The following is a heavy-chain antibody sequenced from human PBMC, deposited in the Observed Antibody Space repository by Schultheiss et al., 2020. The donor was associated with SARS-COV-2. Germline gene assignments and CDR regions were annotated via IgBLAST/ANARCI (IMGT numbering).Heavy chain of an antibody. CDR1: GFTFSSYG. Sequence: GGSLRLSCAASGFTFSSYGMHWVRQAPGKGLEWVAVISYDGSNKYYADSVKGRFTISRDNSKNTLYLQMNSLRAEDTAVYYCAKGLQLVQDWGQGTLVTVSS. J-gene: IGHJ4*02. V-gene: IGHV3-30*18. D-gene: IGHD6-13*01. CDR2: ISYDGSNK. CDR3: AKGLQLVQD.